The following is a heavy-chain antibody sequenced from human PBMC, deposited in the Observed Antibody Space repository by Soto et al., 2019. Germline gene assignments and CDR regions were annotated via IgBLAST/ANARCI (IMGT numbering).Heavy chain of an antibody. CDR3: ARDSSPIAAAGMGAFDI. Sequence: ASVKVTCKASGYTFTSYGSSWVRQAPGQGLEWMGWINPNSGGTNYAQKFQGWVTMTRDTSISTAYMELSRLRSDDTAVYYCARDSSPIAAAGMGAFDIWGQGTMVTVSS. CDR1: GYTFTSYG. D-gene: IGHD6-13*01. CDR2: INPNSGGT. J-gene: IGHJ3*02. V-gene: IGHV1-2*04.